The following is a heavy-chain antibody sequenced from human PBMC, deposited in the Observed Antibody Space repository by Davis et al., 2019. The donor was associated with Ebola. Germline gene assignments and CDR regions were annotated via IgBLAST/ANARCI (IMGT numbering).Heavy chain of an antibody. Sequence: GESLKISCAASGFTFSSYAMHWVRQAPGKGLEWVAVISYDGSNKYYADSVKGRFTISRGNSKNTLYLQMNSLRAEDTAVYYCARDRAGYCSSTSCYPVFDYWGQGTLVTVSS. CDR2: ISYDGSNK. CDR1: GFTFSSYA. V-gene: IGHV3-30-3*01. J-gene: IGHJ4*02. D-gene: IGHD2-2*01. CDR3: ARDRAGYCSSTSCYPVFDY.